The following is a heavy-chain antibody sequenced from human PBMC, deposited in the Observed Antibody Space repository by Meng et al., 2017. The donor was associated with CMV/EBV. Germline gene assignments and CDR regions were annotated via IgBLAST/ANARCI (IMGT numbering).Heavy chain of an antibody. CDR2: IYTSGST. CDR3: ARERSIIGYFDY. D-gene: IGHD3-10*01. CDR1: GGSISSVSYY. V-gene: IGHV4-61*02. Sequence: VSGGSISSVSYYWSWIRQPAGTGLEWIGRIYTSGSTNYNPSLKSRVTISVDTSKNQFSLKLSSVTAADTAVYYCARERSIIGYFDYWGQGTLVTVSS. J-gene: IGHJ4*02.